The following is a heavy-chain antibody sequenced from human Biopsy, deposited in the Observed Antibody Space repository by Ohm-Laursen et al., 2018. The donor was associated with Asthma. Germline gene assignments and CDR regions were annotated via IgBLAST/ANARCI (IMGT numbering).Heavy chain of an antibody. CDR3: ARAQDYYDSRGYYRSFDY. J-gene: IGHJ4*02. V-gene: IGHV4-31*03. CDR1: YGPITSGGYY. CDR2: IYYSGST. D-gene: IGHD3-22*01. Sequence: SQTLSLTCTVSYGPITSGGYYWTWIRQHPGKGLEWIGFIYYSGSTYYNPSLKSRVSISIDTSKNQFSLKLSPVTAADTAVYYCARAQDYYDSRGYYRSFDYWGQGTLVTVSS.